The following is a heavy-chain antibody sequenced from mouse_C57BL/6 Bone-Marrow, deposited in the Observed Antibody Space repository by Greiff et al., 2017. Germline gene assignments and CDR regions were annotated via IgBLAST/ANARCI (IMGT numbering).Heavy chain of an antibody. CDR3: VRGNLYYAMDY. CDR2: IRSKSNNYAT. Sequence: EVMLVESGGGLVQPKGSLKLSCAASGFGFNTYAMNWVRQAPGQGLEWVARIRSKSNNYATYYADSVKDRFTISRDDSESMLYLQMNNLKTEDTAMYYCVRGNLYYAMDYWGQGTSVTVSS. D-gene: IGHD2-1*01. J-gene: IGHJ4*01. CDR1: GFGFNTYA. V-gene: IGHV10-1*01.